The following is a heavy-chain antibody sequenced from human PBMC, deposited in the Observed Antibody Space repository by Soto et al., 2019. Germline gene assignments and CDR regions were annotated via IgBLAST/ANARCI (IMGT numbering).Heavy chain of an antibody. J-gene: IGHJ3*02. CDR3: ARDRDYLVKNDAFDI. CDR1: GYTFTSYG. V-gene: IGHV1-18*01. CDR2: ISAYNGNT. D-gene: IGHD4-17*01. Sequence: ASVKVSCKASGYTFTSYGISWVRQAPGQGLEWMGWISAYNGNTNYAQKLQGRVTMTTDTSTSTAYMELRSLRSDDTAVYYCARDRDYLVKNDAFDIWGQGTMVTVSS.